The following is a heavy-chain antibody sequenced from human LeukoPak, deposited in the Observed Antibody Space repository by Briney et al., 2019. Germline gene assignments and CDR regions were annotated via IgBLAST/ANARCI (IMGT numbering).Heavy chain of an antibody. CDR2: ISAYNGNT. J-gene: IGHJ4*02. Sequence: GVSVKVSRKASGYTFTSYGISWVRQAPGQGLEWMGWISAYNGNTNYAQKLQGRVTMTTDTSTSTAYMELRSLRSDDTAVYYCARAVYFDWLFYGDYWGQGTLVTVSS. D-gene: IGHD3-9*01. CDR1: GYTFTSYG. CDR3: ARAVYFDWLFYGDY. V-gene: IGHV1-18*01.